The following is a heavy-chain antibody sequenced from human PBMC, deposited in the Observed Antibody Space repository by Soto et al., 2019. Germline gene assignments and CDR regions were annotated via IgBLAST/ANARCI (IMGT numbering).Heavy chain of an antibody. CDR3: AHRVLRTVFGLVTTTAIYFDF. CDR1: GFSLTTSGVG. CDR2: IYWDDDK. Sequence: QITLNESGPTVVRPTETLTLTCRFSGFSLTTSGVGVGWIRQSPGKAPEWFALIYWDDDKRYSASLKSRLTINKDPSKNQVVLTVSDLDPTDTATYYCAHRVLRTVFGLVTTTAIYFDFWGQGTPVAVSS. D-gene: IGHD3-3*01. V-gene: IGHV2-5*02. J-gene: IGHJ4*02.